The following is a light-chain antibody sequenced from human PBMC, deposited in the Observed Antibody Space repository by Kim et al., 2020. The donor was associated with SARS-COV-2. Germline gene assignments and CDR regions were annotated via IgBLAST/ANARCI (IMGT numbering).Light chain of an antibody. CDR3: NSRDSSGNHLV. CDR2: GKN. J-gene: IGLJ2*01. Sequence: LGQTVRSTGEGDSLRSYSASWYQQKPGQAPVLVIYGKNNRPSGIPDRFSGSSSGNTASLTITGAQAEDEADYYCNSRDSSGNHLVFGGGTQLTVL. V-gene: IGLV3-19*01. CDR1: SLRSYS.